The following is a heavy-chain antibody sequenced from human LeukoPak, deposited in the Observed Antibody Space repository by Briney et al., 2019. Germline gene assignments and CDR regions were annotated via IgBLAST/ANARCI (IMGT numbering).Heavy chain of an antibody. D-gene: IGHD3-22*01. Sequence: PGGSLRLSCAASGFTFDDYAMHWVRQAPGKGLEWVSGISWNSGSIGYADSVKGRFTISRDNAKNSLYLQMNSLRAEDTALYYCAKLPTDGYYDSSGYLYYFDYWGQGTLVTVSS. CDR2: ISWNSGSI. J-gene: IGHJ4*02. CDR1: GFTFDDYA. V-gene: IGHV3-9*01. CDR3: AKLPTDGYYDSSGYLYYFDY.